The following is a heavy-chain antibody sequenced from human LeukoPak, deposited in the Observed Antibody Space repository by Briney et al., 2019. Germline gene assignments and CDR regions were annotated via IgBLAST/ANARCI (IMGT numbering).Heavy chain of an antibody. J-gene: IGHJ4*02. Sequence: SETLSLTCTVSGGSISSRSYYWGWIRQPPGTGLEWIGKISDSGSTYYSPSLRSRVTISIDMSKNQFSLKLSSVTAADTAVYYCAGNRYSYGPLRLWGQGTLVTVSS. CDR1: GGSISSRSYY. D-gene: IGHD5-18*01. CDR3: AGNRYSYGPLRL. V-gene: IGHV4-39*07. CDR2: ISDSGST.